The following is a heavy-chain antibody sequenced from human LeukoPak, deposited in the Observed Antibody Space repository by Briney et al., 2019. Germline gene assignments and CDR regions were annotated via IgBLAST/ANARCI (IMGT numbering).Heavy chain of an antibody. CDR1: GYTFPTYW. Sequence: GEPLKISCKASGYTFPTYWMGWVRQMPGKGLEWMAVIYPGDSDTRYSPSFQGQVTISADKSISTAYLQWNSLRDSDAAMYYCLRPAVPANHWYFDLWGRGTLVTVSS. D-gene: IGHD2-15*01. V-gene: IGHV5-51*01. CDR2: IYPGDSDT. J-gene: IGHJ2*01. CDR3: LRPAVPANHWYFDL.